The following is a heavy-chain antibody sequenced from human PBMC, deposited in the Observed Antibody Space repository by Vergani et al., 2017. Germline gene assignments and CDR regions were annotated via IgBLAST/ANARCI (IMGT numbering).Heavy chain of an antibody. CDR2: IWYDGSKE. J-gene: IGHJ6*03. CDR3: ARSGYCAHGVCYMTQYYYIDV. V-gene: IGHV3-33*01. D-gene: IGHD2-8*01. Sequence: QVQLEESGGGVVQPGRSLRLSCAGSGFTLSSHAMHWVRQAPGKGLEWVAFIWYDGSKEYYADSVKGRFTISRDNSKNTLYLQMNNLRAADTAVYYCARSGYCAHGVCYMTQYYYIDVWGKGTAVTVSS. CDR1: GFTLSSHA.